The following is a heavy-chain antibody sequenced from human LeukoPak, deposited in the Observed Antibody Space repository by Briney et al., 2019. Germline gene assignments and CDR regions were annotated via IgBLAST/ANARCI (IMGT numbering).Heavy chain of an antibody. V-gene: IGHV3-53*01. CDR1: GFTVSSNY. CDR2: IYSGGST. D-gene: IGHD3-22*01. CDR3: ARDGDYYDSSGYLPYYGMDV. J-gene: IGHJ6*02. Sequence: PGVSLRLSCAASGFTVSSNYMSWVRQAPGKGLEWVSVIYSGGSTYYADSVKGRFTISRDNSKNMVYLQMNSLRAEDTAVYYCARDGDYYDSSGYLPYYGMDVWGQGTTVTVSS.